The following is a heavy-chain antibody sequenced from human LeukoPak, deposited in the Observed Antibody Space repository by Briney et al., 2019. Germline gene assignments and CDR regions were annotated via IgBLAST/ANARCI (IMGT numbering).Heavy chain of an antibody. D-gene: IGHD1-14*01. CDR1: GYTFTSYY. V-gene: IGHV1-46*01. CDR2: INPSGGSP. Sequence: APVKASCKASGYTFTSYYIHWVRRSPGQGLECMGVINPSGGSPSYAQKFQGRVTMTRDTSTSTVYMELSSLRSEDTAVYYCARAPGTGYYFDYCGQGTLVTVSS. CDR3: ARAPGTGYYFDY. J-gene: IGHJ4*02.